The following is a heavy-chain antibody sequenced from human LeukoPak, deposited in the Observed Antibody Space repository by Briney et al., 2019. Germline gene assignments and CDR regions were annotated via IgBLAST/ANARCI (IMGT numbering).Heavy chain of an antibody. CDR2: IGTAGDT. Sequence: PGGSLRLSCAASGFTFSSYDMHWVRQATGKGLEWVSAIGTAGDTYYPGSVKGRFTISRENAKNSLYLRMNSLRAGDTAVYYCAKDPYGDYVRYFDYWGQGTLVTVSS. CDR1: GFTFSSYD. D-gene: IGHD4-17*01. CDR3: AKDPYGDYVRYFDY. J-gene: IGHJ4*02. V-gene: IGHV3-13*01.